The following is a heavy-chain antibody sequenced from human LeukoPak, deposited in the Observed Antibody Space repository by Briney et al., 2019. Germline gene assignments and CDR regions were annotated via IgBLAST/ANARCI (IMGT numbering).Heavy chain of an antibody. CDR2: IYTSGST. CDR1: GGSISSYY. D-gene: IGHD3-16*02. J-gene: IGHJ4*02. V-gene: IGHV4-4*07. Sequence: SETLSLTCTVSGGSISSYYWSWIRQPAGKGLERIGSIYTSGSTNYNPSLKSRVTMSVDTSKNQFSLKLSSVTAADTAVYYCAREIWSNDYVWGSYRYYFDYWGQGTLVTVSS. CDR3: AREIWSNDYVWGSYRYYFDY.